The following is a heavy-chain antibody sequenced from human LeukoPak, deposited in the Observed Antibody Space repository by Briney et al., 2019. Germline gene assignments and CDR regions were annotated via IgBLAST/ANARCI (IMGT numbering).Heavy chain of an antibody. CDR3: ARGGTTVTLDPFDY. D-gene: IGHD4-17*01. Sequence: SSETLSLTCTVSGGAISGYYWSWIRQPPGKGLEWIGYIFYSGTTNYNPSLKSRVTISVDTSKKRFSLKLTSVTAADTAVYYCARGGTTVTLDPFDYWGLGTLVTVSS. CDR1: GGAISGYY. J-gene: IGHJ4*02. CDR2: IFYSGTT. V-gene: IGHV4-59*12.